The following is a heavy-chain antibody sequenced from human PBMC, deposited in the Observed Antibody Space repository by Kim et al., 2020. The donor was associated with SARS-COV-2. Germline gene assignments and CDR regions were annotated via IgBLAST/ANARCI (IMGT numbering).Heavy chain of an antibody. D-gene: IGHD2-2*01. V-gene: IGHV3-20*04. CDR2: INWNGASA. CDR1: GFSFGDYG. CDR3: ARGRGNTMPWDAFDM. J-gene: IGHJ3*02. Sequence: GGSLRLSCAAAGFSFGDYGMSWVRQLPGKGLEWVSGINWNGASAGYADSVKGRFTISRDNAKNSLYLQVKSLTVDDTALYYCARGRGNTMPWDAFDMWG.